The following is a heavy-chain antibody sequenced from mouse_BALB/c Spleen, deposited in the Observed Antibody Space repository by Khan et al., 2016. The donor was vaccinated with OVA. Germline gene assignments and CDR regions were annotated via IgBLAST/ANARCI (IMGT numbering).Heavy chain of an antibody. CDR2: ISTYYGDS. CDR1: GYTFTDFS. Sequence: QVQLQQSGAELVRPGVSVKISCKGSGYTFTDFSMHWVKQSHAKSLEWIGVISTYYGDSIYNQKFKGKATMTVDKSSSTAYMELARLTSEDSAIYYCARGSSNYRFAYWGQGTLVTASA. V-gene: IGHV1S137*01. J-gene: IGHJ3*01. D-gene: IGHD2-5*01. CDR3: ARGSSNYRFAY.